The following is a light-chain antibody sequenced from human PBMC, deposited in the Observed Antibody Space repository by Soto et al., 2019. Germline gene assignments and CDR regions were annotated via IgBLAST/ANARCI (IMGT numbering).Light chain of an antibody. CDR1: QSISSN. V-gene: IGKV3D-15*01. J-gene: IGKJ1*01. CDR2: GAS. CDR3: QHYNTYPWT. Sequence: EIVMTQSPATLSVSPGERATLSCRASQSISSNLAWYQQKPGQGPRLLIYGASSRATGIPDRFSGSGSGTDFTLIISRLEPDDFATYYCQHYNTYPWTFGQGTKWIS.